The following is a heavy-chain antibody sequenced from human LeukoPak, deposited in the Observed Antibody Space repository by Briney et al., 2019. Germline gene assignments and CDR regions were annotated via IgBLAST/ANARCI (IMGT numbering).Heavy chain of an antibody. Sequence: ASVKVSCKASGYTFTGYYMHWVRQAPGQGLEWMGWINPNSGGTNYAQKFQGRVTMTRDTSISAAYMELSRLRSDDTAVYYCARDYDFWSGYLFDYWGQGTLVIVSS. D-gene: IGHD3-3*01. V-gene: IGHV1-2*02. CDR2: INPNSGGT. CDR3: ARDYDFWSGYLFDY. J-gene: IGHJ4*02. CDR1: GYTFTGYY.